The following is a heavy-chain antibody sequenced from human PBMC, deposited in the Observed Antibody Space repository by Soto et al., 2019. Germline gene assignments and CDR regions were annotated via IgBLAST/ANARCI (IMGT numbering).Heavy chain of an antibody. CDR1: GGSISSYY. Sequence: QVQLQESGPGLVKPSETLSLSCSVSGGSISSYYWSWIRQPPGKGLEWIAYIYYSGSTSYNPSLESRVSISLDTSKNQFSLKLSSVTAADTAVDYCARTYDGSGPNSGGYGFDIWGQGTMVTVSS. CDR2: IYYSGST. CDR3: ARTYDGSGPNSGGYGFDI. J-gene: IGHJ3*02. V-gene: IGHV4-59*01. D-gene: IGHD3-22*01.